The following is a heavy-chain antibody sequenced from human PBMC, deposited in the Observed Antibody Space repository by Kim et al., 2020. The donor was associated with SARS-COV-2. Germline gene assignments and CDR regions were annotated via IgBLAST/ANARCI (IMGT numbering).Heavy chain of an antibody. J-gene: IGHJ4*02. D-gene: IGHD1-1*01. Sequence: DSVQGRLTITRDKAQNTLYLQLNSPRAEDTAVYYCAKGRRNNWRATQFDYWGQGTLVTVSS. CDR3: AKGRRNNWRATQFDY. V-gene: IGHV3-23*01.